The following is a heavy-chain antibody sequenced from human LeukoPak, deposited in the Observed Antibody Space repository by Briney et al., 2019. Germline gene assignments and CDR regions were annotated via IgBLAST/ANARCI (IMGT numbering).Heavy chain of an antibody. CDR1: GFTFSAYD. Sequence: GGSLRLSCAASGFTFSAYDMNWVRQAPGKGLEWVSHITSSGSTIYYADSVKGRFTISRDNAKNSLYLQMNSLRAEDTAVYYCARPGYSSSWSAFDIWGQGTMVAVSS. CDR2: ITSSGSTI. J-gene: IGHJ3*02. CDR3: ARPGYSSSWSAFDI. D-gene: IGHD6-13*01. V-gene: IGHV3-48*03.